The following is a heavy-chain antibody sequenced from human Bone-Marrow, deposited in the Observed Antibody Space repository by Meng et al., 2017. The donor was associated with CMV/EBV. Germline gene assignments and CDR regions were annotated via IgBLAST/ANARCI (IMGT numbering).Heavy chain of an antibody. CDR1: GFTFSSYA. CDR2: ISYYGSNK. D-gene: IGHD3-22*01. J-gene: IGHJ4*02. Sequence: GGSLRLSCAASGFTFSSYAMHWVRQAPGKGLEWVAVISYYGSNKYYADSVKGRFTISRDNSKNTLYLQMNSLRAEDTGVYYCARDSDYYDSSGYYFHFDYWGQGTLVTVSS. CDR3: ARDSDYYDSSGYYFHFDY. V-gene: IGHV3-30*04.